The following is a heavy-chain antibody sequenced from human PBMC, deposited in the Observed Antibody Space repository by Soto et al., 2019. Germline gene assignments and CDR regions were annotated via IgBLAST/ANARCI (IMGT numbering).Heavy chain of an antibody. CDR2: ISGNGDSA. CDR1: GSPSGTMP. J-gene: IGHJ4*02. Sequence: VQLLESGGGLVQPGGPWRLPFAASGSPSGTMPLTWSRQAPGKGLEWVSDISGNGDSARYADSVKGRFTVSRDNSRDTLYLQMNSLRVDDTAVYYCGKERRGSGWSVCNFWGQGTLVTVSS. V-gene: IGHV3-23*01. CDR3: GKERRGSGWSVCNF. D-gene: IGHD6-19*01.